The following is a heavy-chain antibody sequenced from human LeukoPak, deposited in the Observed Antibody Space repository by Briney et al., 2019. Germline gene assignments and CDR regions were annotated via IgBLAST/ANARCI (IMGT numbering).Heavy chain of an antibody. CDR1: GYTFTSYD. Sequence: ASVKVSCKASGYTFTSYDINWVRQATGQGLEWMGWMNPNSGNTGYAQKFQGRVTMTRNTSISTAYMELSSLRSEDTAVYYCARGSRTSSTSCYYQVWGQGTLVTVYS. CDR3: ARGSRTSSTSCYYQV. CDR2: MNPNSGNT. J-gene: IGHJ4*02. V-gene: IGHV1-8*01. D-gene: IGHD2-2*01.